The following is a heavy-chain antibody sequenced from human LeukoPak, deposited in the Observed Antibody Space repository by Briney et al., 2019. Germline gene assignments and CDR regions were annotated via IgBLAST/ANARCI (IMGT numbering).Heavy chain of an antibody. D-gene: IGHD3-22*01. CDR3: ARPYYYDSRIDP. CDR1: GGSISSGDYY. V-gene: IGHV4-30-4*01. CDR2: MYYSGSI. Sequence: SQTLSLTCTVSGGSISSGDYYWSWIRQPPGKGLEWIAYMYYSGSIYYNPSLKSRVTMSADTSKNQLSLKLSSVTAADTAVYYCARPYYYDSRIDPWGQGILVTVSS. J-gene: IGHJ5*02.